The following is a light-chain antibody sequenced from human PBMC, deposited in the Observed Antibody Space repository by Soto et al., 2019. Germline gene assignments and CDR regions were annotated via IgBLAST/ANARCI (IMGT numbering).Light chain of an antibody. CDR2: SNN. V-gene: IGLV1-44*01. J-gene: IGLJ1*01. CDR1: SSNIGSNT. CDR3: AAWDDSLRGDV. Sequence: QSVLTQPPSASGTPGQRVTISCSGSSSNIGSNTVNWYQQLPGTAPQLLIYSNNQRPSGVPDRFSGSKSGTSASLAISGLQSEDEADYYCAAWDDSLRGDVFGTGTKLTVL.